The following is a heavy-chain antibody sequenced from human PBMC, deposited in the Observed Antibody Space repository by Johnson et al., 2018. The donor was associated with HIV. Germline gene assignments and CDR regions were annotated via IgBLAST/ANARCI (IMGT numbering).Heavy chain of an antibody. CDR1: GFTFSSYW. D-gene: IGHD1-1*01. J-gene: IGHJ3*02. Sequence: EVQLVESGGGLVQPGGSLRLSCAASGFTFSSYWMHWVRQAPGKGLEWVANIKQDGSEKYYVDSVKGRFTISRDNAKKSMYLQMNSLRAGDTAVYYCARESPGYAFDIWGQGTMVTVSS. V-gene: IGHV3-7*01. CDR2: IKQDGSEK. CDR3: ARESPGYAFDI.